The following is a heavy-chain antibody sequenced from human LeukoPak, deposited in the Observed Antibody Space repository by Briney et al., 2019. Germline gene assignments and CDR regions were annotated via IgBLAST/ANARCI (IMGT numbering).Heavy chain of an antibody. J-gene: IGHJ4*02. D-gene: IGHD3-10*01. CDR3: ALTPDYYGSGSFDY. CDR2: IKEDGSEK. Sequence: GGSLRLSCAASGFIFSSHWMSWVRQAPGKGLEWVASIKEDGSEKSYMDSVKGRFTISRDNAKNSLFLQMISLRAEDTAVYYCALTPDYYGSGSFDYWGQGTLVTVSS. V-gene: IGHV3-7*01. CDR1: GFIFSSHW.